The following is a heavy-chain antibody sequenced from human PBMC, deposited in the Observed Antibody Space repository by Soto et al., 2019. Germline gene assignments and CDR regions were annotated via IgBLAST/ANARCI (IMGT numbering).Heavy chain of an antibody. CDR1: GFTFSSYA. J-gene: IGHJ4*02. Sequence: PGGSLRLSCAASGFTFSSYAMHWVRQAPGKGLEYVSAITSNGGNTDYASSVKGRFTISRDNSKNTLYLQMGSLRAEDTAIYYCAKNVGSGSVSGDYWGQGTLVTVSS. CDR2: ITSNGGNT. CDR3: AKNVGSGSVSGDY. V-gene: IGHV3-64*01. D-gene: IGHD6-19*01.